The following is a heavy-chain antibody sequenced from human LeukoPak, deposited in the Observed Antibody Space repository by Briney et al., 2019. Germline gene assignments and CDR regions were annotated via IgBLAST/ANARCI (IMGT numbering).Heavy chain of an antibody. J-gene: IGHJ4*02. CDR2: IFYSGST. D-gene: IGHD3-22*01. CDR3: ARALYYSSGYFFFDC. Sequence: SETLSLTCSVSGGSISSRDHYWSWIRQHPGEGLEWIGYIFYSGSTHYNPSLKSRVTISVDPSKNQFSLKLSSVTAAETAVYYCARALYYSSGYFFFDCWGQGILVTVSS. V-gene: IGHV4-31*03. CDR1: GGSISSRDHY.